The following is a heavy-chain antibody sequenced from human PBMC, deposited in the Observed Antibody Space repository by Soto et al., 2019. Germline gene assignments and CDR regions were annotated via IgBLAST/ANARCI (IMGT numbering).Heavy chain of an antibody. CDR2: INSDGSST. CDR3: ARDRGYSYGYYHP. J-gene: IGHJ5*02. Sequence: PGGSLRLSCAASGFTFSSYWMHWVRQAPGKGLVWVSRINSDGSSTSYADSVKGRFTISRDNAKNTLYLQMNSLRAEDTAVYYSARDRGYSYGYYHPWGQGTLVTVSS. D-gene: IGHD5-18*01. V-gene: IGHV3-74*01. CDR1: GFTFSSYW.